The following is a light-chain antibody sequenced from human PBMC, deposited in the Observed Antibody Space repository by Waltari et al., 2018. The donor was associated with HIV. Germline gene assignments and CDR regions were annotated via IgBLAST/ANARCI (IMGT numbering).Light chain of an antibody. J-gene: IGLJ3*02. CDR3: QSYDSSLSGPNWV. V-gene: IGLV1-40*01. CDR1: SSNIGAGYD. Sequence: QSVLTQPPSVSGAPGQRVTISCTGSSSNIGAGYDVPWSQQLPGTAPKLLIYGNSNRPSGVPDRFSGSKSGTSASLAITGLQAEDEADYYCQSYDSSLSGPNWVFGGGTKLTVL. CDR2: GNS.